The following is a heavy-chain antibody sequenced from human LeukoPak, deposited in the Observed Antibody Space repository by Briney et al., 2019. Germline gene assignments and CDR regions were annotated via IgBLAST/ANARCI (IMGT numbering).Heavy chain of an antibody. J-gene: IGHJ3*02. CDR3: ARKHYDILTGYHYDAFDI. CDR1: GGSISSYY. V-gene: IGHV4-59*01. Sequence: PSETLSLTCTVSGGSISSYYWSWIRQPPGKGREWIGYIYYSGSTNYNPSLKSRVTISVDTSKNQFSLKLSSVTAADTAVYYCARKHYDILTGYHYDAFDIWGQGTMVTVSS. D-gene: IGHD3-9*01. CDR2: IYYSGST.